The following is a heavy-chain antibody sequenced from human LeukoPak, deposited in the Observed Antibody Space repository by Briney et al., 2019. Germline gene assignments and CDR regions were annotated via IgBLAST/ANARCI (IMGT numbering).Heavy chain of an antibody. Sequence: ASVKVSCKASGYTFTGYYMHWVRQAPGQGLEWMGWINPNSGGTNYAQKFQGRVTMTRDTSISTAYMELSRLRSDDTAVYYRARDRYSSSWQTYNWFDPWGQGTLVTVSS. J-gene: IGHJ5*02. CDR2: INPNSGGT. V-gene: IGHV1-2*02. CDR3: ARDRYSSSWQTYNWFDP. D-gene: IGHD6-13*01. CDR1: GYTFTGYY.